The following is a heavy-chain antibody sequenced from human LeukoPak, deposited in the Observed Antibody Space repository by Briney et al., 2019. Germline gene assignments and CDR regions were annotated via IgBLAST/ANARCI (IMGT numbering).Heavy chain of an antibody. J-gene: IGHJ4*02. V-gene: IGHV4-39*07. D-gene: IGHD1-26*01. CDR1: GGSISSSSYY. CDR2: INHSGST. CDR3: ARDYFAIVGAPDY. Sequence: SETLSLTCTVSGGSISSSSYYWSWIRQPPGKGLEWIGEINHSGSTNYNPSLKSRVTISVDTSKNQFSLKLSSVTAADTAVYYCARDYFAIVGAPDYWGQGTLVTVSS.